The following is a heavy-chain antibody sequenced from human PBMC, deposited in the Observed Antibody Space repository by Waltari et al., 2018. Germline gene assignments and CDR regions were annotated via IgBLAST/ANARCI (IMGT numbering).Heavy chain of an antibody. V-gene: IGHV1-3*01. D-gene: IGHD6-19*01. J-gene: IGHJ4*02. CDR3: ARSIAVAPLDY. CDR2: INAGNGNT. Sequence: QVQLVQSGAEVKKPGASVKVSCKASGYTFTSYAMHWGRQAPGQRLEWMGWINAGNGNTKYSQKFQGRVTITRDTSASTAYMELNSLRSEDTAVYYCARSIAVAPLDYWGQGTLVTVSS. CDR1: GYTFTSYA.